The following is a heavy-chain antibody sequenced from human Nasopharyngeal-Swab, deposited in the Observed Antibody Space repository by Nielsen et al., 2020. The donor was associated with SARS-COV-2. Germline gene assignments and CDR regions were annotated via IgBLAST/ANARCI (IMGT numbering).Heavy chain of an antibody. CDR1: GGSFSGYY. Sequence: SETLSLTCAVFGGSFSGYYWSWIRQPPGKGLEWIGEINHSGSTNYNPSLKRRVTISVDTSKNQFSLKLTSVTAADTAVYYCARALEYSRGMDVWGQGTTVTVSS. V-gene: IGHV4-34*01. J-gene: IGHJ6*02. CDR2: INHSGST. D-gene: IGHD6-6*01. CDR3: ARALEYSRGMDV.